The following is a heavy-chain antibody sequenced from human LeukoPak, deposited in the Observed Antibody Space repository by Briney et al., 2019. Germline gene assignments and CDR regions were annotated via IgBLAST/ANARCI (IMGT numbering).Heavy chain of an antibody. Sequence: PSETLSLTCTVSGGSISSYYWSWIRQPPGKGLEWIGYIYYSGSTNYNPSLKSQVTISVDTSKNQFSLKPSSVTAADTAVYYCARDHSERYFDWPNWFDPWGQGTLVTVSS. D-gene: IGHD3-9*01. CDR2: IYYSGST. CDR3: ARDHSERYFDWPNWFDP. CDR1: GGSISSYY. V-gene: IGHV4-59*01. J-gene: IGHJ5*02.